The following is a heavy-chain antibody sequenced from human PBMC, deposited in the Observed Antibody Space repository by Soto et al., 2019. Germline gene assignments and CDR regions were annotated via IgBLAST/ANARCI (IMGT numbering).Heavy chain of an antibody. Sequence: SVKVSCKASGGTFISYAISWVRQAPGQGLEWMGGIIPIFGTANYAQKFQGRVTITADESTSTAYMELSSLRSEDTAVYYCARGPPGFSQFDPWGQGTLVTVSS. J-gene: IGHJ5*02. CDR3: ARGPPGFSQFDP. V-gene: IGHV1-69*13. CDR2: IIPIFGTA. CDR1: GGTFISYA.